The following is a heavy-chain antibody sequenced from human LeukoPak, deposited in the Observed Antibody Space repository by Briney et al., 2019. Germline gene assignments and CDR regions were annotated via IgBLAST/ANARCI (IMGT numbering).Heavy chain of an antibody. CDR1: GGSISSSSYY. CDR2: IYYSGST. V-gene: IGHV4-39*01. D-gene: IGHD2-2*01. CDR3: ARQDCSSTSCYLDY. J-gene: IGHJ4*02. Sequence: SETLSLTCTVSGGSISSSSYYWGWIRQPPGKGLEWIGSIYYSGSTYYNPSLKSRVTISVDTSKNLFSLKLSSVTAADTAVYYCARQDCSSTSCYLDYWGQGTLVTVSS.